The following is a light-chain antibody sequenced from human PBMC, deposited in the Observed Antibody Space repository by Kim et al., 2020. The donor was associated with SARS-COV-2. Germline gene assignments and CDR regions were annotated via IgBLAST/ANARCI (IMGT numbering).Light chain of an antibody. Sequence: QRLTCACTGSTSNIGESYEEHWYQQSSVTAPQLLILANPRRPLGVPDRFSGSKSGTSASLAITGRPAEDEADYCFQSYGRSLRSSIFGGGTQLTVL. V-gene: IGLV1-40*01. CDR2: ANP. J-gene: IGLJ2*01. CDR3: QSYGRSLRSSI. CDR1: TSNIGESYE.